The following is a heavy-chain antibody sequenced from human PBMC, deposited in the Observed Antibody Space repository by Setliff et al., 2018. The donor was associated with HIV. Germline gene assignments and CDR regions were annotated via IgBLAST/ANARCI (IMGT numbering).Heavy chain of an antibody. Sequence: ASVKVSCKASGYTFTSYGISWVRQAPGQGLEWMANFDPEDGETLYAQKFQGRLTMTEDTSTDTAYMELSSLRSDDTAMYYCATDPGYSSTWYSESFQHWGQGTVVTVSS. J-gene: IGHJ1*01. CDR1: GYTFTSYG. CDR3: ATDPGYSSTWYSESFQH. D-gene: IGHD6-13*01. V-gene: IGHV1-24*01. CDR2: FDPEDGET.